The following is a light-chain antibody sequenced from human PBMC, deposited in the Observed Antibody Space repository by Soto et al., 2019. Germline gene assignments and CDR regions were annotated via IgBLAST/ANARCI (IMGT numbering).Light chain of an antibody. Sequence: EIVLTQSPCTLPLSPGERATLSCRSSQSVSFSYLAWYQQKPGQAPRLLIYGASSRATGIPDRFSGSGSGTDFTLTISSLEPEDFAVYYCQQYGTSPVTFGQGTKVDIK. V-gene: IGKV3-20*01. CDR3: QQYGTSPVT. CDR2: GAS. CDR1: QSVSFSY. J-gene: IGKJ1*01.